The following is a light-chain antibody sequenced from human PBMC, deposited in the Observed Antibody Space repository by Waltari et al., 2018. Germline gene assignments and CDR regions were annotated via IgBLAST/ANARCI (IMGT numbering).Light chain of an antibody. CDR1: QGVSSS. V-gene: IGKV3-15*01. CDR2: GAS. CDR3: QQYNAWPRT. Sequence: DIVMTQSPATLSVSPGVRATLSCRASQGVSSSLACYQEKPGQAPRLLIYGASTRATGIPGRISGSGSGAEFTLTISSLQSEDSAVYYCQQYNAWPRTFGQGTKLEVK. J-gene: IGKJ1*01.